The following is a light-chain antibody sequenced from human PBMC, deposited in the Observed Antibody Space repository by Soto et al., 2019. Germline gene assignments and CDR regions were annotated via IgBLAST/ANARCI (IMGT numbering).Light chain of an antibody. CDR2: GAS. V-gene: IGKV3-15*01. CDR3: QQYNTWTLT. CDR1: QSVSGN. J-gene: IGKJ4*01. Sequence: EIVMTQSPATLSVSPGERATLYCRASQSVSGNLAWYQQKPGQPPRLLIYGASTRATGTPARFSGSGSGTEFTLTIGSLQSEDFAVYYCQQYNTWTLTFGGGTKVELK.